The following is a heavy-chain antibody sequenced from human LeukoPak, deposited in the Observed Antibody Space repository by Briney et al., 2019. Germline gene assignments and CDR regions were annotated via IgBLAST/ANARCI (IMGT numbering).Heavy chain of an antibody. CDR1: GFTFSDYG. CDR3: AKALSGFHFDN. J-gene: IGHJ4*02. V-gene: IGHV3-23*01. Sequence: GGSLRLSCAASGFTFSDYGMSWVRRAPGKGLEWVSGINSGGTTYYADPVKGRFTISRDKSQNTLYLQMNTLGAEDTAVYYCAKALSGFHFDNWGQGTLVTVSA. D-gene: IGHD1-26*01. CDR2: INSGGTT.